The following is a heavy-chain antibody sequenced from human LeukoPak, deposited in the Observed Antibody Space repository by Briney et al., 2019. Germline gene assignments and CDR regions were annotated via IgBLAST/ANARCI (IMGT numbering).Heavy chain of an antibody. CDR2: ISSSSSYI. D-gene: IGHD4-17*01. V-gene: IGHV3-21*04. CDR3: ARAQTYGDSRLLLDY. CDR1: GLTFSSYS. Sequence: GGSLRLSCAASGLTFSSYSMNWVRQAPGKGLEWVSSISSSSSYIYYADSVKGRFTISRDNAKNSQYLQMNSLSVEDTALYYCARAQTYGDSRLLLDYWGQGTLVTVSS. J-gene: IGHJ4*02.